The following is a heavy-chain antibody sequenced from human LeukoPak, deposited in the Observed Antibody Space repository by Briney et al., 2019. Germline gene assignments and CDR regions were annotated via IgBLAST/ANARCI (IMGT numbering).Heavy chain of an antibody. J-gene: IGHJ4*02. Sequence: SETLSLTCTVSGDSISTSSYYWGWIRQPPGKGLEWLGSIYYSGSTYYNPSLKSRVTISVDTSKNQFSLNPYSVTAADTAVFYCARSYYYDYRQIDYWGQGTLVTVSS. V-gene: IGHV4-39*01. CDR1: GDSISTSSYY. CDR2: IYYSGST. CDR3: ARSYYYDYRQIDY. D-gene: IGHD3-22*01.